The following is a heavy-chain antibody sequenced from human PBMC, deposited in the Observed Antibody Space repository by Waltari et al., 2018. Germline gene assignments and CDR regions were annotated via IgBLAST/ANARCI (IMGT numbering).Heavy chain of an antibody. CDR3: ARGGPSYYYDSSGYSYIY. J-gene: IGHJ4*02. V-gene: IGHV1-69*13. CDR2: IIPIFGTA. Sequence: QVQLVQSGTEVKKPGSSVKVSCKASGGTFSSYAISWVRQAPGQGLEWMGGIIPIFGTANYAQKFQGRVTITADESTSTAYMELSSLRSEDTAVYYCARGGPSYYYDSSGYSYIYWGQGTLVTISS. D-gene: IGHD3-22*01. CDR1: GGTFSSYA.